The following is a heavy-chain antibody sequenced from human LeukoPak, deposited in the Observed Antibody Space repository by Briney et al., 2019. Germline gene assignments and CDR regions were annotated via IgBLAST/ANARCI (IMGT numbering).Heavy chain of an antibody. J-gene: IGHJ4*02. D-gene: IGHD2-8*01. V-gene: IGHV3-21*01. CDR2: ISSSSSYI. CDR1: GFTFSSYS. Sequence: GGSLRLSCAASGFTFSSYSMNWVRQAPGKGLEWVSSISSSSSYIYYADSVKGRFTISRDNAKNTLYLQMNSLRVEDTAVYYCAKSMSGPNGYWGQGTLVTVSS. CDR3: AKSMSGPNGY.